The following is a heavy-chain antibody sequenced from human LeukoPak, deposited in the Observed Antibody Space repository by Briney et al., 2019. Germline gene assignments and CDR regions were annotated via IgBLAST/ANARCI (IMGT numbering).Heavy chain of an antibody. V-gene: IGHV3-21*01. CDR3: AKDRIIYGDYGDAFDI. Sequence: KTGGSLRLSCAASGFTFSTYSMNWVRQAPGKGLGWVSSITSSSSYIYYADPVKGRFTISRDNAKNSLYLQMNSLTAEDTAVYYCAKDRIIYGDYGDAFDIWGQGTMVTVSS. CDR2: ITSSSSYI. J-gene: IGHJ3*02. D-gene: IGHD4-17*01. CDR1: GFTFSTYS.